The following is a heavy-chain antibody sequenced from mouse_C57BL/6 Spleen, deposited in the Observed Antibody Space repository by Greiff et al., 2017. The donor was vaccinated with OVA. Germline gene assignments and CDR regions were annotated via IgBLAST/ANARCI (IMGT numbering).Heavy chain of an antibody. CDR3: VSAYYSNYGYAMDY. Sequence: EVKLMESGGGLVQPKGSLKLSCAASGFSFNTYAMNWVRQAPGKGLEWVARIRSKSNNYATYYADSVKDRFTISRDDSESMLYLQMNNLKTEDTAMYYCVSAYYSNYGYAMDYWGQGTSVTVSS. V-gene: IGHV10-1*01. CDR2: IRSKSNNYAT. D-gene: IGHD2-5*01. CDR1: GFSFNTYA. J-gene: IGHJ4*01.